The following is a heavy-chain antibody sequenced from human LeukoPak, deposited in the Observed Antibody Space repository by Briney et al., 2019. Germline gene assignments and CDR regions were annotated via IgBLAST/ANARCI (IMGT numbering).Heavy chain of an antibody. CDR1: GGSFSGYY. CDR2: VNHSGST. D-gene: IGHD2-21*02. CDR3: ARVSGDDALDY. Sequence: SETLSLTCAVYGGSFSGYYWSWIRQPPGKGLEWIGEVNHSGSTNYNPSLKSRVTISVDTSKNQFSLKLSSVTAADTAVYYCARVSGDDALDYWGQGTLVTVSS. J-gene: IGHJ4*02. V-gene: IGHV4-34*01.